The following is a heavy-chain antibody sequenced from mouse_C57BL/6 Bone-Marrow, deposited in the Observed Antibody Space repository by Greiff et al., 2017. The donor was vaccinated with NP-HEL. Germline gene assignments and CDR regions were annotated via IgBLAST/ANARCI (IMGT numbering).Heavy chain of an antibody. V-gene: IGHV1-53*01. D-gene: IGHD1-1*01. CDR3: ARKGTTVGAPYAMDY. Sequence: VQLQQPGTELVKPGASVKLSCKASGYTFTSYWMHWVKQRPGQGLEWIGNINPSNGGTNYNEKFKSKATLTVDKSSSTAYMQLSSLTSEDSAVYYCARKGTTVGAPYAMDYWGQGTSVTVSS. J-gene: IGHJ4*01. CDR1: GYTFTSYW. CDR2: INPSNGGT.